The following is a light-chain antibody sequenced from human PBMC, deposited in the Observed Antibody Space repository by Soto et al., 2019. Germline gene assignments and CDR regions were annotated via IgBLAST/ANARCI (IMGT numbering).Light chain of an antibody. V-gene: IGKV3-15*01. J-gene: IGKJ1*01. CDR3: QQYNNHWT. Sequence: EIVMTQSTVTLSVSPGERATLSCRASQSVSSNLAWYQQKPGQAPRLLIYGTSTRATDIPARFSGSGSGTEFTLTISSLQSEDFAVYYCQQYNNHWTFGQGTKVEIQ. CDR1: QSVSSN. CDR2: GTS.